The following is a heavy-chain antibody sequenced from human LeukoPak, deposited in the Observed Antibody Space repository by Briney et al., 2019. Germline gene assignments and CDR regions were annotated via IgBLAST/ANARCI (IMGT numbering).Heavy chain of an antibody. V-gene: IGHV3-21*01. Sequence: PGGSLRLSCAASGFTFSSYSMNWVRHAPGKGLEWVSSISSSSSYIYYADSVKGRFTISRDNSKNTLYLQMNSLRAEDTAVYDCARAAYSSTWYSRYFDLWGRGTLVTVSS. CDR1: GFTFSSYS. CDR2: ISSSSSYI. CDR3: ARAAYSSTWYSRYFDL. J-gene: IGHJ2*01. D-gene: IGHD6-13*01.